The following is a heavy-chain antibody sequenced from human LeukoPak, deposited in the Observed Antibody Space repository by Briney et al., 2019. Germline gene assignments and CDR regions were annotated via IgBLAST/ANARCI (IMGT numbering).Heavy chain of an antibody. D-gene: IGHD6-6*01. V-gene: IGHV4-30-4*01. CDR2: IFYLGST. J-gene: IGHJ5*02. Sequence: SETLSLTCTVSGGSISSGNFYWSWLRQPPGTGLEWIGYIFYLGSTYYNLSLKSRVTMSVDTSKNQFSLILRSVTAADTAVYYCARKYPDHWFDPWGQGTLVTVSS. CDR3: ARKYPDHWFDP. CDR1: GGSISSGNFY.